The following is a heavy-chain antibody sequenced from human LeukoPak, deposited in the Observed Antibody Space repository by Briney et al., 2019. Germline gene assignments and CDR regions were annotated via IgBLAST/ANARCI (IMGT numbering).Heavy chain of an antibody. Sequence: KPPETLSLTCTVSGGSISSYYWSWIRQPPGKGLEWIGYIYYTRSTHYNPSLKSRVTISVDTSKNQFSLKLSSVTAADTAVYYCASGYYDSSGYRVWGQGTLVTVSS. CDR3: ASGYYDSSGYRV. D-gene: IGHD3-22*01. V-gene: IGHV4-59*08. CDR1: GGSISSYY. CDR2: IYYTRST. J-gene: IGHJ4*02.